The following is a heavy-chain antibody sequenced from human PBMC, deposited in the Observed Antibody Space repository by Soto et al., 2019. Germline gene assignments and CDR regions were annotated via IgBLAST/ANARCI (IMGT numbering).Heavy chain of an antibody. Sequence: TSVKVSCKASGDTFTSYAIHWVRQAPGQRLEWMGWINADNGNTNYAQNLQGRVTLTTDTSTSTAYMELRSLRSNDTAIYYCAMVDVYVTPSPQDVWGQGTTVTVS. D-gene: IGHD3-16*01. CDR1: GDTFTSYA. V-gene: IGHV1-18*01. CDR3: AMVDVYVTPSPQDV. CDR2: INADNGNT. J-gene: IGHJ6*02.